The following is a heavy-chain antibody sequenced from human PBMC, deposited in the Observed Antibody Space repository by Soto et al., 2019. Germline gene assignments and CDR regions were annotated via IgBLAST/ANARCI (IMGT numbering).Heavy chain of an antibody. J-gene: IGHJ4*02. V-gene: IGHV3-30*18. D-gene: IGHD1-26*01. CDR2: ISYDGSNK. CDR1: GFTFSSYG. Sequence: QVQLVESGGGVVQPGRSLRLSCAASGFTFSSYGMHWVRQAPGKGLEWVAVISYDGSNKYYADSVKGRFTISRDNSKNTLYLQMNSLRAEDTAVYYCAKDHRSGRYGYWGQGTPVTVSS. CDR3: AKDHRSGRYGY.